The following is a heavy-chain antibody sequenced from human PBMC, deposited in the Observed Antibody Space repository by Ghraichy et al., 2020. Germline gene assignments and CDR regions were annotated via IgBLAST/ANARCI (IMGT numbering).Heavy chain of an antibody. Sequence: GGSLRLSCAGSGFSFSDYNMNWVRQAPGKGLEWLSCISSRSDNMHYVGSVKGRFTISRDNAKNSLYLQMSSLRAEDTASTKGPSVFPLAPCSRSTAESTAALGCLVKDYY. V-gene: IGHV3-21*04. CDR3: PSVFPLAPCSRSTAESTAALGCLVKDYY. CDR1: GFSFSDYN. CDR2: ISSRSDNM. D-gene: IGHD6-25*01. J-gene: IGHJ6*01.